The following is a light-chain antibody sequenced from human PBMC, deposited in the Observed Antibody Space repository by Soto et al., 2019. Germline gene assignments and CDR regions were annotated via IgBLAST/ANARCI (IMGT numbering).Light chain of an antibody. Sequence: QSVLTQPPSASGTPGQRVTISCSGSSSNIGSNYVYWYQQLPGTAPKLLIYSTNQRPSGVPDRFSGSKSGTSASLASSGLRSEDAANYYCQSYDSTLRGLVAFGGGTKLTVL. CDR3: QSYDSTLRGLVA. V-gene: IGLV1-47*02. J-gene: IGLJ2*01. CDR2: STN. CDR1: SSNIGSNY.